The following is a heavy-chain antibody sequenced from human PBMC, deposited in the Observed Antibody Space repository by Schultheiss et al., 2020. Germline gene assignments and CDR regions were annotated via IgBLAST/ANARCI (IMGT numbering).Heavy chain of an antibody. D-gene: IGHD5-12*01. CDR1: GFSLSTSGVG. CDR3: ARIRRDIVATIDPHGTRGLPTYYFDY. CDR2: IYWDDDK. Sequence: SGPTLVKPTQTLTLTCTFSGFSLSTSGVGVGWIRQPPGKALEWLALIYWDDDKRYSPSLKSRLTITKDTSKNQVVLTMTNMDPVDTATYYCARIRRDIVATIDPHGTRGLPTYYFDYWGQGTLVTVSS. V-gene: IGHV2-5*02. J-gene: IGHJ4*02.